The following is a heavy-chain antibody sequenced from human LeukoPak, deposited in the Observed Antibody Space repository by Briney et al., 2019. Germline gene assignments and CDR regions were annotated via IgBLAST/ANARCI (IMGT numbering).Heavy chain of an antibody. J-gene: IGHJ4*02. CDR2: IISNLGTT. D-gene: IGHD3-22*01. Sequence: SVKVSCKASGGTSNSHAIIWVRQAPGQGLEWMGRIISNLGTTNRAQKFQDRVTLTADKSTNTAYMELTSLTSDDTAIYYCATTNDGGGYQWGDFFDYWGQGTLVTVSS. V-gene: IGHV1-69*04. CDR1: GGTSNSHA. CDR3: ATTNDGGGYQWGDFFDY.